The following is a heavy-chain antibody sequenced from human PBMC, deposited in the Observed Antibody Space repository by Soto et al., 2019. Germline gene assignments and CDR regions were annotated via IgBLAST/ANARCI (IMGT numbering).Heavy chain of an antibody. Sequence: GGSLILSCAASGFTFSSYAMSWVRQAPGKGLEWVSAISGSGGSTYYADSVKGRFTISRDNSKNTLYLQMNSLRAEDTAVYYCAKDPGGFWSGSDAFDIWGQGTMVTVSS. J-gene: IGHJ3*02. CDR1: GFTFSSYA. V-gene: IGHV3-23*01. D-gene: IGHD3-3*01. CDR2: ISGSGGST. CDR3: AKDPGGFWSGSDAFDI.